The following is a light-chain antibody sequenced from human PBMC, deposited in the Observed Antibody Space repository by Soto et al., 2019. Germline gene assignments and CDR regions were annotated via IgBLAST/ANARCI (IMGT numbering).Light chain of an antibody. Sequence: EIVLTQSPGTLSLSPGERAALSCRASQSIGSGSLAWYQQRPGQAPRLLVYGASSRAPGVPDRFSGSGSGTDFHLTISRLEPEEFAVYYCQEYDDSTPWTFGQGTKVEIK. CDR1: QSIGSGS. J-gene: IGKJ1*01. CDR3: QEYDDSTPWT. V-gene: IGKV3-20*01. CDR2: GAS.